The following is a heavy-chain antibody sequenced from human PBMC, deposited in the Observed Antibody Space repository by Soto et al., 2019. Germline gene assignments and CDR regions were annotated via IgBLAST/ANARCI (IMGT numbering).Heavy chain of an antibody. Sequence: GQGLEWMGWISAYNGNTNYAQKLQGRVTMTTDTSTSKAYMELRSLRSDDTAVYYCARCGSRCYIPLSLPSDYGMD. CDR3: ARCGSRCYIPLSLPSDYGMD. D-gene: IGHD2-2*01. J-gene: IGHJ6*01. CDR2: ISAYNGNT. V-gene: IGHV1-18*01.